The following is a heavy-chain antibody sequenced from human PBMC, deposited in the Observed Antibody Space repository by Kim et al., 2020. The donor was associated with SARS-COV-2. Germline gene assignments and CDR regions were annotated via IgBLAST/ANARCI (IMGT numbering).Heavy chain of an antibody. V-gene: IGHV1-8*01. CDR2: MNPYSGNT. Sequence: GASVKVSCKASGYTFINYDINWVRQATGQGLEWMGWMNPYSGNTGYAQKFQGRVTMTRNTSINTAYMELSSLGSEDTAVYYCARASPAYNWGNWGNWFDPWGQGTLVTVSS. J-gene: IGHJ5*02. CDR1: GYTFINYD. D-gene: IGHD1-20*01. CDR3: ARASPAYNWGNWGNWFDP.